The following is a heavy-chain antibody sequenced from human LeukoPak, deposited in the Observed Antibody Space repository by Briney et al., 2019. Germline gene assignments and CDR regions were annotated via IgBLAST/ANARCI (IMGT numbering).Heavy chain of an antibody. CDR1: GFTFNNCA. Sequence: PGGSLRLSCAASGFTFNNCAMSWVRQAPGKGLEWVANIRQDGSKIYYVDSVKGRFTISRDNAKNSLYLQMNNLRAEDTAVYHCARLGDRQVLGNWGQGTLVTVSS. D-gene: IGHD6-6*01. V-gene: IGHV3-7*01. J-gene: IGHJ4*02. CDR2: IRQDGSKI. CDR3: ARLGDRQVLGN.